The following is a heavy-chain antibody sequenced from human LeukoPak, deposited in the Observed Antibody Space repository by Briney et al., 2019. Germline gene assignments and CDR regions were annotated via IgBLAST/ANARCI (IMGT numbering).Heavy chain of an antibody. CDR1: GYTFTGYY. CDR2: INPNNGGT. J-gene: IGHJ4*02. D-gene: IGHD2-2*01. Sequence: GASVKVSCKASGYTFTGYYMHWVRRAPGQGLEWMGWINPNNGGTNYAQKFQGRVTMTRDTSISTAYMELSRLTSDDTAVYYCARGRGTTSSNFDYWGQGTLVTVSS. V-gene: IGHV1-2*02. CDR3: ARGRGTTSSNFDY.